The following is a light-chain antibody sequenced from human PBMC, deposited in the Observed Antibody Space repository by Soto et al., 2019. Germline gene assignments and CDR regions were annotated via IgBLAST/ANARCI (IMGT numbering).Light chain of an antibody. CDR2: GNS. V-gene: IGLV1-40*01. CDR3: QSYDSSLSGYV. Sequence: QSVLTQPPSVSGAPGQRVTISCTGSSSSIGAGYDVHWYQQLPGTAPKLLIYGNSNRPSGVPDRFSGSKSGTSASLAITGLQAEDEADYDCQSYDSSLSGYVFGTGTKVTVL. CDR1: SSSIGAGYD. J-gene: IGLJ1*01.